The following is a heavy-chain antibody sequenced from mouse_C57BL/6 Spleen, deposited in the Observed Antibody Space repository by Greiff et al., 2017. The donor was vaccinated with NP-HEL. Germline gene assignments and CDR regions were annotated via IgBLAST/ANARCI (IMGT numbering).Heavy chain of an antibody. CDR2: IRNKANGYTT. V-gene: IGHV7-3*01. Sequence: EVKLMESGGGLVQPGGSLSLSCAASGFTFTDYYMSWVRQPPGKALEWLGFIRNKANGYTTEYSASVKGRFTISRDNSQSILYLQMHALRAEDSATYYCARYMNDYDYFDDWGQGTTLTVAS. CDR1: GFTFTDYY. CDR3: ARYMNDYDYFDD. J-gene: IGHJ2*01. D-gene: IGHD2-4*01.